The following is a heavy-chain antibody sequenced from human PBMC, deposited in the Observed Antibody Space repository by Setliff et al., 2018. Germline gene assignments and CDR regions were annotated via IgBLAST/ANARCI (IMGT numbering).Heavy chain of an antibody. CDR2: SKTKTDGGTT. Sequence: PGGSLRLSCAASGFTFSNAWMSWVRQAPGKGLEWVGRSKTKTDGGTTDYPAPVKGRFTISRDDSQNTLYLQMNSLKTEDTAVYYCTTQPTPDYDILTGYYVPLGSYYFDYWGQGTLVTVSS. D-gene: IGHD3-9*01. CDR3: TTQPTPDYDILTGYYVPLGSYYFDY. CDR1: GFTFSNAW. J-gene: IGHJ4*02. V-gene: IGHV3-15*01.